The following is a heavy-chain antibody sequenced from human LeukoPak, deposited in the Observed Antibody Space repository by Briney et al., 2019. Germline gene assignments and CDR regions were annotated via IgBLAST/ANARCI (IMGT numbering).Heavy chain of an antibody. D-gene: IGHD1-26*01. V-gene: IGHV3-30*18. Sequence: GGSLRLSCAASGFTFRNYVIHWVRQAPGKGLEWVAVISYDGSNKYYADSVKGRFTISRDNSKNTLYLQMNSLRAEDTAVYYCAKAGTELDVSFDYWGQGTLVTVSS. CDR2: ISYDGSNK. CDR1: GFTFRNYV. CDR3: AKAGTELDVSFDY. J-gene: IGHJ4*02.